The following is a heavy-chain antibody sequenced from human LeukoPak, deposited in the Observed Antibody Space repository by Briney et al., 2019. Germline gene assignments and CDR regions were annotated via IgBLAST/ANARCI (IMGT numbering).Heavy chain of an antibody. V-gene: IGHV4-30-4*08. J-gene: IGHJ4*02. CDR1: GGSISSGDYY. D-gene: IGHD2-2*01. CDR3: ASVVPAAMGVDY. CDR2: IYYSGST. Sequence: SQTLSLTCTVSGGSISSGDYYWRWLRQPPGKGLEWIGYIYYSGSTYYNPSLKSRVTISVDTSKNQFSLKLSSVTAADTAVYYCASVVPAAMGVDYWGQGTLVTVSS.